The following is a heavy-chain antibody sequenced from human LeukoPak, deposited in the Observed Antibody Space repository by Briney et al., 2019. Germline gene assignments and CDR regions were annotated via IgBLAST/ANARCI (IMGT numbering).Heavy chain of an antibody. CDR3: AKGGQDFDFWRFDL. CDR1: GFTFTDSA. V-gene: IGHV3-23*01. J-gene: IGHJ5*02. CDR2: ISDTGGRT. Sequence: GGSLRLSCAASGFTFTDSAVSWVRHPPGEGLKWVSSISDTGGRTYYADSVKGRFTITRDNSRNTVSLQMNSLTAGDTARYYCAKGGQDFDFWRFDLWGQGILVIVSS. D-gene: IGHD3-3*01.